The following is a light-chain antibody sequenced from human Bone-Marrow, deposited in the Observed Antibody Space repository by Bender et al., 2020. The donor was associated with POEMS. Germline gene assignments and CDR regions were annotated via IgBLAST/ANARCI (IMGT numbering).Light chain of an antibody. Sequence: QSVLTQPPSASGTPGQRVTITCSGGSSNIGTKPVNWYQQLPGTAPKVLIYNDNQWPSGVPDRFSGSKSGNSASLASSGLQSEEEADYYCAAWDDSLNGVVFGGGTKVTVL. CDR2: NDN. CDR1: SSNIGTKP. CDR3: AAWDDSLNGVV. J-gene: IGLJ2*01. V-gene: IGLV1-44*01.